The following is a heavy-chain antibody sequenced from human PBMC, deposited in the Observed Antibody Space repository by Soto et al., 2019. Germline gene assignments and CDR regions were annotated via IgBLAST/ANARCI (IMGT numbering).Heavy chain of an antibody. CDR1: GFTFSSYA. D-gene: IGHD3-22*01. CDR3: ANAPNYYDSSGYFDY. J-gene: IGHJ4*02. CDR2: ISGSGGST. Sequence: VQLVESGGGVVQPGRSLRLSCAASGFTFSSYAMSWVRQAPGKGLEWVSAISGSGGSTYYADSVKGRFTISRDNSKNTLYLQMNSLRAEDTAVYYCANAPNYYDSSGYFDYWGQGTLVTVSS. V-gene: IGHV3-23*04.